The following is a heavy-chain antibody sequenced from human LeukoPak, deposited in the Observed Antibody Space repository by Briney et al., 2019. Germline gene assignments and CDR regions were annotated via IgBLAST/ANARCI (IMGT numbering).Heavy chain of an antibody. CDR3: ARDPERVVPPYYYYGMDV. CDR2: ISYDGSNK. CDR1: GFTFSSYA. Sequence: GRSLRLSCAASGFTFSSYAMHWVRQAPGKGLEWVAVISYDGSNKYYADSVKGRFTIPRDNSKNTLYLQMNSLRAEDTAVYYCARDPERVVPPYYYYGMDVWGQGTTVTVSS. D-gene: IGHD2-2*01. V-gene: IGHV3-30-3*01. J-gene: IGHJ6*02.